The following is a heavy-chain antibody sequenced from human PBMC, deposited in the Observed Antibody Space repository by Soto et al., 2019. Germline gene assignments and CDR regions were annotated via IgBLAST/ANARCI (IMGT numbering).Heavy chain of an antibody. CDR1: GGSISSSSYY. CDR2: IYYSGST. Sequence: SETLSLTCTVSGGSISSSSYYWGWIRQPPGKGLEWIGSIYYSGSTYYNPSLKSRVTISVDTSKNQFSLKLSSVTAADTAVYYCARRLHLGYCSGGSCYSRPFIPDYWGQGTLVTVSS. J-gene: IGHJ4*02. D-gene: IGHD2-15*01. CDR3: ARRLHLGYCSGGSCYSRPFIPDY. V-gene: IGHV4-39*01.